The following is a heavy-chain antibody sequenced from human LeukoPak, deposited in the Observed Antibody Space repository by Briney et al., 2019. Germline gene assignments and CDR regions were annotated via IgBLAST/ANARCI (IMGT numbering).Heavy chain of an antibody. CDR1: GYTFTSYG. V-gene: IGHV1-18*01. CDR2: ISAYNGNT. J-gene: IGHJ5*02. D-gene: IGHD6-19*01. Sequence: ASVKVSCEASGYTFTSYGISWVRQAPGQRLEWMGWISAYNGNTNYAQKLQGRVTMTTDTSTSTAYMELRSLRSDDTAVYYCARDPRIAVAANNWFDPWGQGTLVTVSS. CDR3: ARDPRIAVAANNWFDP.